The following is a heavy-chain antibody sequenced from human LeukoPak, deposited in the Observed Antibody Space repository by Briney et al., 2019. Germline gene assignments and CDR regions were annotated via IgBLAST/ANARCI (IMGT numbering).Heavy chain of an antibody. CDR3: AREYYYGSGTYPYFDC. CDR1: GFTVSSNY. CDR2: IYSGGRT. V-gene: IGHV3-53*01. Sequence: GGSLRLSCAASGFTVSSNYMSWVRQAPGKGLEWVSVIYSGGRTYYADSVKGRFTISRDNSKNTLYLQMSSLRVEDTAVYYCAREYYYGSGTYPYFDCWGQRTLVTVSS. D-gene: IGHD3-10*01. J-gene: IGHJ4*02.